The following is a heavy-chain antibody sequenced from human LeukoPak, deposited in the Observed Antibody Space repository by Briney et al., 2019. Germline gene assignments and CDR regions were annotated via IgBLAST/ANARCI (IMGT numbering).Heavy chain of an antibody. D-gene: IGHD3-3*01. Sequence: PGGSLRLSCAASGFTFSDYYMSRIRQAPGKGLEWVSYISSSGSTIYYADSVKGRFTISRDNAKNSLYLQMNSLRAEDTAVYYCARDEYYDFWSGPTDYYYYYYMDVWGKGTTVTVSS. CDR2: ISSSGSTI. J-gene: IGHJ6*03. CDR3: ARDEYYDFWSGPTDYYYYYYMDV. CDR1: GFTFSDYY. V-gene: IGHV3-11*01.